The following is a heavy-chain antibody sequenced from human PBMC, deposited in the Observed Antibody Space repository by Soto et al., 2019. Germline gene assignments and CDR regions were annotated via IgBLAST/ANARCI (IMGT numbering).Heavy chain of an antibody. CDR3: ARDGSKIDGYGVQLGY. Sequence: QVQLVQSGAEVKKPGASVKVSCKAPGYTFTSYDINWVRQATGQGLEWMGRMNPNSGDTGLAQKFQGRITMTRNTSITTAYMELSSLRSEDTAVYYCARDGSKIDGYGVQLGYWGQGTVVTVSS. CDR2: MNPNSGDT. J-gene: IGHJ4*02. V-gene: IGHV1-8*01. D-gene: IGHD4-17*01. CDR1: GYTFTSYD.